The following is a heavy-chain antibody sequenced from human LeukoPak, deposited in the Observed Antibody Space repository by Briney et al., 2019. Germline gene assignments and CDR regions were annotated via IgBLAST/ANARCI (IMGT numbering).Heavy chain of an antibody. CDR3: ARDRNAYCNGGNCYSGSHWFDP. Sequence: GGSLRLSCAASGFTYNRYAMSWVRKAPGKGLEWVASISDSGDDKYYADSVKGRFTISRDNSKNTLYLQMNSLRVEDTAAYYCARDRNAYCNGGNCYSGSHWFDPWGQGTLVTVSS. V-gene: IGHV3-23*01. D-gene: IGHD2-15*01. CDR1: GFTYNRYA. CDR2: ISDSGDDK. J-gene: IGHJ5*02.